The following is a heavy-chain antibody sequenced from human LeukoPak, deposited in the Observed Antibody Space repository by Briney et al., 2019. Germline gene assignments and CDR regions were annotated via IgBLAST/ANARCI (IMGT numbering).Heavy chain of an antibody. J-gene: IGHJ4*02. CDR3: AREDYGSGSYPLDY. D-gene: IGHD3-10*01. CDR1: GFTFSRYA. V-gene: IGHV3-64*02. CDR2: ISSNGRST. Sequence: GGSLRLSCAASGFTFSRYAFHWVRQAPGKGLEYVSAISSNGRSTYYADSVKGRFTISRDNSKNTLYLQMGSLRAEDMAVYYCAREDYGSGSYPLDYWGQGTLVTVSS.